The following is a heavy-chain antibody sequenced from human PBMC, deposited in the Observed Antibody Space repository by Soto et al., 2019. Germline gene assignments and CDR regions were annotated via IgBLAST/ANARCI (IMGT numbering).Heavy chain of an antibody. J-gene: IGHJ3*02. CDR2: IYYSGST. D-gene: IGHD3-22*01. Sequence: QVQLQESGPGLVKPSQTLSLTCTVSGGSISSGDYYWSWIRQPPGKGLEWIGYIYYSGSTYYNPSLKSRVTISVDTSKNQFSLNLSSVTAADTAVYYCARYVHSSGSIHAFDIWGQGTMVTVSS. CDR3: ARYVHSSGSIHAFDI. CDR1: GGSISSGDYY. V-gene: IGHV4-30-4*01.